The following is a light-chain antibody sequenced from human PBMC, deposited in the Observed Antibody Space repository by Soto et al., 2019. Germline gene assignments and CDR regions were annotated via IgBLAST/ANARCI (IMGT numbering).Light chain of an antibody. CDR2: GAS. Sequence: DIVLTQSPGTLSLSPGERATLSCRASQNVKNNYLAWYQQKPGQAPRLLIRGASSRAAGLPDRFSGSGSGTAFTLTISRLEPEDFALYYCQQYGSSPGTFGQGTKLEIK. V-gene: IGKV3-20*01. J-gene: IGKJ2*01. CDR3: QQYGSSPGT. CDR1: QNVKNNY.